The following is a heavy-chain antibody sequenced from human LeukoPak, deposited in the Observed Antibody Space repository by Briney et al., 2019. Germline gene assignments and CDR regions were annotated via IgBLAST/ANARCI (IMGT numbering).Heavy chain of an antibody. D-gene: IGHD2-2*01. CDR2: IYTSGST. CDR1: GGSISSGSYY. J-gene: IGHJ6*03. CDR3: ARDFIVVVPAAIQGPSYYMDV. Sequence: SETLSLTCTVSGGSISSGSYYWSWIRQPAGKGLEWIGRIYTSGSTNYNPSLKSRVTISVDTSKNQFSLKLSSVTAADTAVYYCARDFIVVVPAAIQGPSYYMDVWGKGTTVTVSS. V-gene: IGHV4-61*02.